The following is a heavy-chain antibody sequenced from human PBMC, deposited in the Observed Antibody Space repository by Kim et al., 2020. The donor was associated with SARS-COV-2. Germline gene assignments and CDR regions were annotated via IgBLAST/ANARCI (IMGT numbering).Heavy chain of an antibody. D-gene: IGHD3-10*01. J-gene: IGHJ4*02. Sequence: SETLSLTCTVSGGSISSYYWSWIRQPPGKGLEWIGYIYYSGSTNYNPSLKSRVTISVDTSKNQFSLKLSSVTAADTAVYYCARASPEDGSSDRFDYWGQGTLVTVSS. V-gene: IGHV4-59*13. CDR1: GGSISSYY. CDR3: ARASPEDGSSDRFDY. CDR2: IYYSGST.